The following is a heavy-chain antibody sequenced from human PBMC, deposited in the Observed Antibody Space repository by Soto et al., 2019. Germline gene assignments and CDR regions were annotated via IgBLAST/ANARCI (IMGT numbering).Heavy chain of an antibody. V-gene: IGHV3-66*01. CDR2: IYSGGST. Sequence: EVQLVESGGGLVQPGGCLRISCAASGLTVTYNYMSWVRQAPGKGLEWVSVIYSGGSTDYADSVKGRFTISRDNSKNTLYLQMNSLGAEDTAVYYCARDRRRDGQNNDACDIWGQGTMVTVSS. CDR1: GLTVTYNY. CDR3: ARDRRRDGQNNDACDI. D-gene: IGHD6-6*01. J-gene: IGHJ3*02.